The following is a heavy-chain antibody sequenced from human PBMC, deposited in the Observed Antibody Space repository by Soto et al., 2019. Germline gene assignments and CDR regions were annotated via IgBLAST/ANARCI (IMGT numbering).Heavy chain of an antibody. CDR1: GGSFSGYY. V-gene: IGHV4-34*01. Sequence: SETLSLTCAVYGGSFSGYYWNWIRQPPGKGLEWIGEINHSGSTNYNPSLKSRVTISVDTSKNQFSLKLSSVTAADTAVYYCARVPTMIRGIISGDDYFDYWGQGTLVTVSS. CDR3: ARVPTMIRGIISGDDYFDY. CDR2: INHSGST. D-gene: IGHD3-10*01. J-gene: IGHJ4*02.